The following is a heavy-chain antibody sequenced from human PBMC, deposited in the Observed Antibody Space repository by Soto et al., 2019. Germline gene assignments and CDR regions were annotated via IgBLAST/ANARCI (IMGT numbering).Heavy chain of an antibody. V-gene: IGHV1-69*01. J-gene: IGHJ4*02. CDR3: AGESAYGGNPLAFLY. Sequence: QVQLVQSGAEVKRPGSSVRVSCKASEDTFSSYAISWVRQAPGQGLDWMGGIIPFFNTPNYAKKFQGRVTITADESTSTAYMELSSLRSEDTAMYYCAGESAYGGNPLAFLYWGQGNLVNVSS. CDR2: IIPFFNTP. D-gene: IGHD1-26*01. CDR1: EDTFSSYA.